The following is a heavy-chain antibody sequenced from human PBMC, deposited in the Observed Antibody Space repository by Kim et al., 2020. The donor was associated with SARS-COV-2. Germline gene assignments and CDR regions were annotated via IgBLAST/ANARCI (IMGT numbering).Heavy chain of an antibody. CDR3: ARVGDYDSSGFYAFLRS. J-gene: IGHJ4*02. Sequence: MKGRFTISRDNAKNTLYLQMNGLRTEDTAVYYCARVGDYDSSGFYAFLRSGGQGTRVTVSS. V-gene: IGHV3-74*01. D-gene: IGHD3-22*01.